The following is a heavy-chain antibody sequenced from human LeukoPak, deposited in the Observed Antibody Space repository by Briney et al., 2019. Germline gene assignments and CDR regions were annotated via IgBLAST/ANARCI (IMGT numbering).Heavy chain of an antibody. CDR2: MNPNSGNT. D-gene: IGHD1-26*01. J-gene: IGHJ4*02. CDR1: GYTFTSCD. CDR3: SRGLWELSD. V-gene: IGHV1-8*01. Sequence: ASVKVPCKASGYTFTSCDINWVRQATGQGPEWMGWMNPNSGNTGYGEKFQGRVTMTRNTSISTAYMELSSLRSEDTAVYYCSRGLWELSDWGQGTLVTVSS.